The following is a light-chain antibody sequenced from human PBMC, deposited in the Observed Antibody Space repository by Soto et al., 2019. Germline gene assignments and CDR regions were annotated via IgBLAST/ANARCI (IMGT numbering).Light chain of an antibody. Sequence: EIVLTQSPGTLSLSPGERGTLSCTASQSVRSSYLGWYQQRPGQAPRLLIDGTSNRATGTPDRFSGSGSGTDFTLTISRLEPEDAAVDYCQQYYLATRTFGTGTKVEI. CDR1: QSVRSSY. CDR2: GTS. J-gene: IGKJ1*01. CDR3: QQYYLATRT. V-gene: IGKV3-20*01.